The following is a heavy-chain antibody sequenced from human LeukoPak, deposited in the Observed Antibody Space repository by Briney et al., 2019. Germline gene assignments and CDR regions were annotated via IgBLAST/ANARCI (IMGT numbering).Heavy chain of an antibody. CDR2: IYSSGST. V-gene: IGHV4-4*07. D-gene: IGHD3-16*01. CDR3: ARLRLYSSSTFEY. Sequence: SETLSLTCTVSGGSISTYDWTWIRQPAGKGLEWIGRIYSSGSTNSNPPLKSRVTMSVDTSKNQFSLRLTSVTAADTAVYYCARLRLYSSSTFEYWGQGAQVTVSS. J-gene: IGHJ4*02. CDR1: GGSISTYD.